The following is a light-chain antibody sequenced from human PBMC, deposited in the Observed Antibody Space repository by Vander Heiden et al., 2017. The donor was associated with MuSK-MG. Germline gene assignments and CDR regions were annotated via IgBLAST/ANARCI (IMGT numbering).Light chain of an antibody. Sequence: SYELPQPPSVSVSPGQTARITCPGNALPKQYASWYQQKPGQAPVLVLCKDTERPSGIPERFSGSSSGTTVTLTISGVQAEDEADYYCQSTDSSGTYRVFGGGTKLTVL. V-gene: IGLV3-25*03. J-gene: IGLJ3*02. CDR3: QSTDSSGTYRV. CDR1: ALPKQY. CDR2: KDT.